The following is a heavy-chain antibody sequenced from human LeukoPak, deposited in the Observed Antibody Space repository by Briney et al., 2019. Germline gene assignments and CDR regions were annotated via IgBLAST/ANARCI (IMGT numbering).Heavy chain of an antibody. CDR3: AKAVAGTKIDY. CDR2: ISWNSGSI. CDR1: GFTFSSYA. Sequence: GGSLRLSCAASGFTFSSYAMSWVRQAPGKGLEWVSGISWNSGSIGYADSVKGRFTISRDNAKNSLYLQMNSLRAEDTALYYCAKAVAGTKIDYWGQGTLVTVSS. J-gene: IGHJ4*02. D-gene: IGHD6-19*01. V-gene: IGHV3-9*01.